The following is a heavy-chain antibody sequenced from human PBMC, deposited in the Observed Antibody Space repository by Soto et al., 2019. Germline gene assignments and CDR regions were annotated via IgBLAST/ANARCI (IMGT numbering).Heavy chain of an antibody. CDR2: IIPIFGTA. Sequence: SVKVSCKASGGTFSSYSISWVRQAPVQGLEWMGGIIPIFGTANYAQKFQGRVTITADESTSTAYMELSSLRSEDTAVYYCARGRYCSGGSCYSNPKYNWFDPWGQGTLVTVSS. D-gene: IGHD2-15*01. J-gene: IGHJ5*02. CDR1: GGTFSSYS. V-gene: IGHV1-69*13. CDR3: ARGRYCSGGSCYSNPKYNWFDP.